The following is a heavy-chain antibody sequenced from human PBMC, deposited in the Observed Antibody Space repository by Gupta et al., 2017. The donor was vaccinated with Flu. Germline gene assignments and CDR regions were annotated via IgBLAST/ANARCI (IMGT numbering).Heavy chain of an antibody. CDR2: IWYDGSNK. CDR3: AREGTGSSSSFDY. CDR1: GFTFSSYG. Sequence: QVQLVESGGGVVQPGRSLRLSCAASGFTFSSYGMPWVRQAPGKGLEWVAVIWYDGSNKYYADSVKGRFTISRDNSKNTLYLQMNSLRAEDTAVYYCAREGTGSSSSFDYWGQGTLVTVSS. V-gene: IGHV3-33*01. D-gene: IGHD6-13*01. J-gene: IGHJ4*02.